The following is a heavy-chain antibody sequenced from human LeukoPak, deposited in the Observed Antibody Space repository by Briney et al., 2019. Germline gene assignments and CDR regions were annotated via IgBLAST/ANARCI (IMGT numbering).Heavy chain of an antibody. Sequence: GGSLRLSCAASGFTFSSYGMHWVRQAPGKGLEWVAFIRYDGSNKYYADSVKGRFTISRDNSKNTLYLQMNSLRAEDTAVYYCAKDVGYCSGGSFGSCYPTAFYWGQGTLVTVSS. CDR1: GFTFSSYG. D-gene: IGHD2-15*01. V-gene: IGHV3-30*02. J-gene: IGHJ4*02. CDR3: AKDVGYCSGGSFGSCYPTAFY. CDR2: IRYDGSNK.